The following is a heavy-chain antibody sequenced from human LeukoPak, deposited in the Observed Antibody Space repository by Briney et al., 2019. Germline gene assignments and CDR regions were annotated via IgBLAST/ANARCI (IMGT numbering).Heavy chain of an antibody. CDR2: ISGSGGST. V-gene: IGHV3-23*01. CDR1: GFTFSSYA. D-gene: IGHD1-7*01. CDR3: AKDGTTTRHNWFDP. J-gene: IGHJ5*02. Sequence: GGSLRLSCAASGFTFSSYAMTCVRQAPWKGLEWVSAISGSGGSTSYADSVKGRFTISRDNSKNTLYLLMNSLRAEDTAVYYCAKDGTTTRHNWFDPWGQGTLVTVSS.